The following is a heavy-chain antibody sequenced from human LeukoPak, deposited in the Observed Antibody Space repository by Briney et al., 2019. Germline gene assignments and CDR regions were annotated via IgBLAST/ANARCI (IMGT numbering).Heavy chain of an antibody. Sequence: PGGSLRLSCAASGFTFSSYAMSWVRQAPGKGLEWVANIKQDGSEKYYVDSVKGRFTISRDDAKNSLYLQMNSLRAEDTAVYYCARSTAGFDYWGQGTLVTVSS. J-gene: IGHJ4*02. CDR2: IKQDGSEK. V-gene: IGHV3-7*01. D-gene: IGHD6-25*01. CDR1: GFTFSSYA. CDR3: ARSTAGFDY.